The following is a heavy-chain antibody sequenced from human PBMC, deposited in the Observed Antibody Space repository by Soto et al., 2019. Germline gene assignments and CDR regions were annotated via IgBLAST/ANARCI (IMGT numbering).Heavy chain of an antibody. D-gene: IGHD3-10*01. CDR3: VRTVGSSWFFDL. V-gene: IGHV4-39*01. Sequence: QLQLRQSGPGLVKPPETLSLTCSVSGASITSGDYYWGWIRQPPGKGLEWIGSIFYDGSPYYNPSLASRVTLSVDTSRNQFSLKLNSATAADTAVYYCVRTVGSSWFFDLWGRGTLITVSS. CDR1: GASITSGDYY. J-gene: IGHJ2*01. CDR2: IFYDGSP.